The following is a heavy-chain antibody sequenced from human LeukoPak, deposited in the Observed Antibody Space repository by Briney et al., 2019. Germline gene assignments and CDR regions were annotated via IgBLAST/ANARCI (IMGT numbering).Heavy chain of an antibody. Sequence: PSETLSLTCTVSGGSIYSNGYDWAWIRQPPGKGLEWIGAIYYSGNTNYNPSLKSRVTISVDTSKNQFSLKLSSLTAADRAVYTCARHSVPAALASAFDYWGQGTLVTVSS. J-gene: IGHJ4*02. V-gene: IGHV4-39*01. CDR2: IYYSGNT. D-gene: IGHD2-2*01. CDR3: ARHSVPAALASAFDY. CDR1: GGSIYSNGYD.